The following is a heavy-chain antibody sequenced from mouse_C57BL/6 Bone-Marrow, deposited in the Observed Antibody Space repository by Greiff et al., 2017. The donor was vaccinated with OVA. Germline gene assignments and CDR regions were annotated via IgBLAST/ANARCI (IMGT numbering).Heavy chain of an antibody. D-gene: IGHD2-3*01. CDR1: GFNIKNTY. CDR2: IDPANCNT. Sequence: VQLQQSVAELVRPGASVKLSCTASGFNIKNTYMHWVTQRPEQGLEWIGRIDPANCNTKYAPKFQGQATITAATSSNTAYRQLSSLTSEDTAIYYCALDGYYAYYFGYWGQCTTLTESS. V-gene: IGHV14-3*01. J-gene: IGHJ2*01. CDR3: ALDGYYAYYFGY.